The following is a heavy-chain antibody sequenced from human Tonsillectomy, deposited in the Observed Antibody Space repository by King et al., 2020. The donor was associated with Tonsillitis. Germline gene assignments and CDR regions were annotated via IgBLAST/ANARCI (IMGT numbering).Heavy chain of an antibody. Sequence: QLQESGPGLVKPSQTLSLTCAVSSGSISSGGYSWSWIRQPPGKGLEWIGYIYYSGSTYYNTSLKSRVTISVDTSKNQFSLKLSSVTAADTAVYYCARGGDYYDSSGSEARLDYWGQGTLVTVSS. CDR1: SGSISSGGYS. V-gene: IGHV4-30-4*07. J-gene: IGHJ4*02. D-gene: IGHD3-22*01. CDR3: ARGGDYYDSSGSEARLDY. CDR2: IYYSGST.